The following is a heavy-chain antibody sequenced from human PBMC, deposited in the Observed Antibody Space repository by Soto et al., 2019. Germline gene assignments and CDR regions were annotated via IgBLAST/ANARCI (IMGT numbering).Heavy chain of an antibody. D-gene: IGHD3-22*01. CDR2: IYSGGST. Sequence: EVQLVETGGGLIQPGGSLRLSCAASGFTVSSNYMSWVRQAPGKGLEWVSVIYSGGSTYYADSVKGRFTISRDNSKKTLYLQMNCLRAEETAVYYCAREYYYDSSGYDYWGQGTLVTVSS. CDR1: GFTVSSNY. CDR3: AREYYYDSSGYDY. V-gene: IGHV3-53*02. J-gene: IGHJ4*02.